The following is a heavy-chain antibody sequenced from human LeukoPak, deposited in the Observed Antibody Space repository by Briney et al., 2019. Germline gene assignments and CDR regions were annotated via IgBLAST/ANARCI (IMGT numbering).Heavy chain of an antibody. V-gene: IGHV3-30*03. CDR1: GFHFSTYG. CDR2: TSSDLNVK. CDR3: AREGYYGSGSPPSLYFDY. Sequence: GGSLRLSCAASGFHFSTYGMNWVRQAPGKGLEWVAVTSSDLNVKLYADSVKGRFTISRDNSRSTLYLQMNSLRPEDTAIYYCAREGYYGSGSPPSLYFDYWGQGTLVTVSS. D-gene: IGHD3-10*01. J-gene: IGHJ4*02.